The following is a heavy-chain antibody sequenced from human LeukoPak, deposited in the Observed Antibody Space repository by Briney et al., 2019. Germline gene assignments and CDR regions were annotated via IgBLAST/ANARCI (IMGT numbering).Heavy chain of an antibody. CDR1: GYTFTGYY. D-gene: IGHD3-22*01. CDR3: ARGKTDGYYYDSSEDY. CDR2: IIPILGIA. Sequence: ASVKVSCKASGYTFTGYYMHWVRQAPGQGLEWMGRIIPILGIANYAQKFQGRVTITADKSTSTAYMELSSLRSEDTAVYYCARGKTDGYYYDSSEDYWGQGTLVTVSS. J-gene: IGHJ4*02. V-gene: IGHV1-69*04.